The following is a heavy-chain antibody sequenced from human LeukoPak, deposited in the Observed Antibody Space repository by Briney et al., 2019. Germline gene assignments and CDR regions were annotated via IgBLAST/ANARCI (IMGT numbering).Heavy chain of an antibody. CDR1: GFTFSNYG. CDR2: ISYDGRNE. CDR3: AKAGYNSGWAQSDY. Sequence: PGGSLRLSCAASGFTFSNYGMHWVRQAPGKGLEWLAVISYDGRNEYFADSVKGRFTISRDNSKNTLYLQMNGLRAEDTAVYYCAKAGYNSGWAQSDYWGQGTLVTVSS. J-gene: IGHJ4*02. D-gene: IGHD6-19*01. V-gene: IGHV3-30*18.